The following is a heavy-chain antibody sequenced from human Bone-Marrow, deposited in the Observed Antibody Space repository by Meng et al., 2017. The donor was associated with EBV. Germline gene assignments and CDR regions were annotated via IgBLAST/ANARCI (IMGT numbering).Heavy chain of an antibody. D-gene: IGHD3-16*01. CDR1: GCSFSGHA. CDR3: AKAPIWSYFDH. J-gene: IGHJ4*02. Sequence: EVGDGVVNRGGSRSFSCGASGCSFSGHAMSWVPQAPGKWLEWVSSISGSGGSTYYADSVKGRFTVSRDNSKNTLYLQMDSLRAEDTAVYYCAKAPIWSYFDHWGQGALVTVSS. V-gene: IGHV3-23*01. CDR2: ISGSGGST.